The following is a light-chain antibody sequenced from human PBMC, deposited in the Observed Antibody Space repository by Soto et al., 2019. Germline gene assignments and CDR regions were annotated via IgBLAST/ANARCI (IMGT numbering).Light chain of an antibody. CDR3: QQYNSYSQT. J-gene: IGKJ1*01. V-gene: IGKV1-5*01. CDR1: QSISSW. CDR2: DAS. Sequence: DIQMTQSPSTLSASVGDRVTITCRASQSISSWLAWYQQKPGKAPKILIYDASSLESGDPSRFSGSGSGTEFTLTISSLQPDDFATYYCQQYNSYSQTFGQGTKVDIK.